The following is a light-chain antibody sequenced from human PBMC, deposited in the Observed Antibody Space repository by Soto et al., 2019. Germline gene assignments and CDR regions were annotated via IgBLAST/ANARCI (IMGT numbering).Light chain of an antibody. CDR1: SSDIGGYNF. CDR2: AVS. V-gene: IGLV2-14*01. CDR3: ASYTSSTTLI. Sequence: QSVLTQPASVSGSPGQSIAISCTGTSSDIGGYNFVSWYQQHPGKAPKTMIYAVSNRPSGVSDRFSGSKSGNTASLTISGLQAEDEADYFCASYTSSTTLIFGTGTKVTVL. J-gene: IGLJ1*01.